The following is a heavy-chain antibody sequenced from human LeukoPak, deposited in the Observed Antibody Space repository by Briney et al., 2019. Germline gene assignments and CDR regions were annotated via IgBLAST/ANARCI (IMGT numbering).Heavy chain of an antibody. D-gene: IGHD3-9*01. V-gene: IGHV3-64*01. CDR2: ISSRGCST. Sequence: PGGSLRLSCAASGFTFSSYAMHWVRQAPGEGREYVSAISSRGCSTYYANSVKGRFTISRDNSKNTLYLQMGSLRGEDMAVYYCARDLVGYDILTGYYNYFDYWGQGTLVTVSS. CDR3: ARDLVGYDILTGYYNYFDY. CDR1: GFTFSSYA. J-gene: IGHJ4*02.